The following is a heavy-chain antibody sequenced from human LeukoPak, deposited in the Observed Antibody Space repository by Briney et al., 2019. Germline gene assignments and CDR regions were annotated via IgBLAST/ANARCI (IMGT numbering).Heavy chain of an antibody. CDR3: ARGYYYDSSGLSLDS. Sequence: SETLSLTCTVSGGSISSSSYYWGWIRQPPGKGLEWIGSIYYSGSTYYNPSLKSRVTISVDTSKNQFSLKLSSVTAADTAVYYCARGYYYDSSGLSLDSWGQGTLVTVSS. D-gene: IGHD3-22*01. J-gene: IGHJ4*02. CDR1: GGSISSSSYY. V-gene: IGHV4-39*01. CDR2: IYYSGST.